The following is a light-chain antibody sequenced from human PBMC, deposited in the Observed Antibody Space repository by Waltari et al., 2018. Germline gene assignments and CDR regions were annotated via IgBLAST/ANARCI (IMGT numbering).Light chain of an antibody. V-gene: IGKV1-5*03. CDR1: QNISAW. CDR2: KSS. CDR3: HHYDGYSRT. Sequence: DIQLTQSPSTLSASIGDRVTITCRASQNISAWLAWYQQKPGKAPKLLIYKSSSSGSGVSSRFTGSGSGTDFTLTISGLQPDDFATYYCHHYDGYSRTFGQGTRVEVK. J-gene: IGKJ1*01.